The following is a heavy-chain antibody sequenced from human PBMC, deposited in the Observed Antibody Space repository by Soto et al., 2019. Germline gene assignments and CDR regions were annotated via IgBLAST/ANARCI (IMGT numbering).Heavy chain of an antibody. CDR1: GYTFTSYY. V-gene: IGHV1-46*01. CDR2: INPSGGST. D-gene: IGHD3-3*01. J-gene: IGHJ6*02. Sequence: ASVKVSCKASGYTFTSYYMHWVRQAPGQGLEWMGIINPSGGSTSYAQKFQGRVTMTRDTSTSTVYMELSSLRSEDTAVYYCARVKTIFGVVIFSGMDVWGQGTTVTV. CDR3: ARVKTIFGVVIFSGMDV.